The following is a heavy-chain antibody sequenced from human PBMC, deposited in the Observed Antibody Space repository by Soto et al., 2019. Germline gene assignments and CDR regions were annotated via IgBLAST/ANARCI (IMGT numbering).Heavy chain of an antibody. V-gene: IGHV1-18*01. CDR1: GYSFTSHG. J-gene: IGHJ4*02. CDR3: ARFSSTGWPRGYFDE. Sequence: QVQLVQSGAAVKKPGASVRVSCKASGYSFTSHGISWVRQAPGQGLEWLGWISPFHGSKNYAQKVQDRGTMTTAPSTSTAYLELRSLRSDDTAVYYCARFSSTGWPRGYFDEWGQGTLVTVSS. CDR2: ISPFHGSK. D-gene: IGHD6-19*01.